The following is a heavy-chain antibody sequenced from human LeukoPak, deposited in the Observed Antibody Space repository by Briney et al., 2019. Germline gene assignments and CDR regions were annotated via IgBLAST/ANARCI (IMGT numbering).Heavy chain of an antibody. Sequence: GGSLRLSCAASGFTFSSYTMHWVRQAPGKGPEWVAVISPDGNNAFYGDSVKGRFSISRDNSKNTLYLQVNSLTAEDTAVYYCARDPQRKLEYYFDYWGQGTLVTVSS. CDR3: ARDPQRKLEYYFDY. CDR2: ISPDGNNA. V-gene: IGHV3-30-3*01. D-gene: IGHD3-3*01. CDR1: GFTFSSYT. J-gene: IGHJ4*02.